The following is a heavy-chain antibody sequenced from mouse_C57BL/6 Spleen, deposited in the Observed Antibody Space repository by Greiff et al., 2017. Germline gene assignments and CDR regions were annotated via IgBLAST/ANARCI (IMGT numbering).Heavy chain of an antibody. CDR1: GFNIQDYY. D-gene: IGHD1-1*01. Sequence: VQLPQSGAELVKPGASVKLSCTASGFNIQDYYMHWVKQRTEQGLEWIGRIDPEDGEPKYAPKFQGKATITADTSSNTAYLQLSSLTSEDTAVYYCARNDPSRYGSSYVAYWGQGTLVTVSA. V-gene: IGHV14-2*01. CDR2: IDPEDGEP. CDR3: ARNDPSRYGSSYVAY. J-gene: IGHJ3*01.